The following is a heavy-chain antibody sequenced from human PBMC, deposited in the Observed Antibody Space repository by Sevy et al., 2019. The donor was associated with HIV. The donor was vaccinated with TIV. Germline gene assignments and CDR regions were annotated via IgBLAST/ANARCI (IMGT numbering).Heavy chain of an antibody. D-gene: IGHD4-17*01. CDR1: GFTFSGSA. V-gene: IGHV3-73*01. J-gene: IGHJ3*02. CDR2: IRSKANSYAT. CDR3: TRQQTTVVIPTFDI. Sequence: GGSLRLSCAASGFTFSGSAMHWVRQASGKGLEWVDRIRSKANSYATAYAASVKGRFTISRDDSKNTAYLQMNSLKTEDTAVYYCTRQQTTVVIPTFDIWGQGTMVTVSS.